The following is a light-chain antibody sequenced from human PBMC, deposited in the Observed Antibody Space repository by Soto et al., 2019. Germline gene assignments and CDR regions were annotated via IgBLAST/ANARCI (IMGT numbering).Light chain of an antibody. CDR3: QQYRSSPLT. V-gene: IGKV3-20*01. J-gene: IGKJ4*01. Sequence: NVLTQSPGTLSLSPGERATLSCRASQSVSSDYLAWYQQKPGQPPRLLIYDASSRATGIPDRFSGSGSGTDFTLTISRLEPGDFAVYYCQQYRSSPLTFGGGTKVDIK. CDR2: DAS. CDR1: QSVSSDY.